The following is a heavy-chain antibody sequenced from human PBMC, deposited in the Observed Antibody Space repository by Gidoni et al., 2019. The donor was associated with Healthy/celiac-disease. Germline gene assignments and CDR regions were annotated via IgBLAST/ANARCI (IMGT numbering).Heavy chain of an antibody. V-gene: IGHV3-21*01. D-gene: IGHD2-15*01. J-gene: IGHJ6*02. Sequence: EVQLVESGGGLVKPGGSLRLSCASSGFPFSRYSMNWVRQAPGKGLEWVSSISRSSSYRYYADSVKGRFNISRDNAKNSLYLQMNSLRAEDTAVYYCARNDIVVVVAACMDVWGQGTTVTVSS. CDR3: ARNDIVVVVAACMDV. CDR1: GFPFSRYS. CDR2: ISRSSSYR.